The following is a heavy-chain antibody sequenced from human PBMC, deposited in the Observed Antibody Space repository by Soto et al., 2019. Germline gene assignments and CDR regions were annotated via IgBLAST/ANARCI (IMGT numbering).Heavy chain of an antibody. D-gene: IGHD2-2*01. CDR3: ARDQGRCSSTSCYSFGY. CDR1: GGSISSGGYY. J-gene: IGHJ4*02. Sequence: QVQLQESGPGLVKPSQTLSLTCTVSGGSISSGGYYWSWIRQHPGKGREWIGYIYYSGSTYYNPSLKSRVTIPVDTSKNQFSLKLSSVTAADTAVYYCARDQGRCSSTSCYSFGYWGQGTLVTVSS. CDR2: IYYSGST. V-gene: IGHV4-31*03.